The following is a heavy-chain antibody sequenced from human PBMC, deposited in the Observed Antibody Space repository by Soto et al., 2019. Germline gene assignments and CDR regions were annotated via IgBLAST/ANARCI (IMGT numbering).Heavy chain of an antibody. CDR1: GVTIVSRGYY. V-gene: IGHV4-39*01. CDR3: ARPKTIGAAAGKGWFDP. J-gene: IGHJ5*02. Sequence: SETLSLTCTVSGVTIVSRGYYWNWIRQHPGKGLEWIGCIFYSGSTYYNPSLKGRLIISVDPSKNQFSLKLTSVTAADTAMYYCARPKTIGAAAGKGWFDPWGQGTLVTVSS. D-gene: IGHD6-13*01. CDR2: IFYSGST.